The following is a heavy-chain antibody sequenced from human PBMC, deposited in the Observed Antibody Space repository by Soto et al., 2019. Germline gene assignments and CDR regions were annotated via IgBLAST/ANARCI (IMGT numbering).Heavy chain of an antibody. CDR3: ARTRDNYDSSA. J-gene: IGHJ5*02. Sequence: PSETLSLTCTVSGGSVRSGSYYWSWIRQPPGKGLEWIGYIYYSGTTNYNPSLKSRVTISVDTSKNQFSLKLSSVTAADTAVYYCARTRDNYDSSAWGQGTLVTVSS. D-gene: IGHD3-22*01. CDR1: GGSVRSGSYY. V-gene: IGHV4-61*01. CDR2: IYYSGTT.